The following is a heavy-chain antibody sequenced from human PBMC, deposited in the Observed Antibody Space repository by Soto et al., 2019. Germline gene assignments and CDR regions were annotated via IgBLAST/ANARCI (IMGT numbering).Heavy chain of an antibody. CDR3: ASAPQRVIAVVVSIAY. CDR2: INHSGST. D-gene: IGHD6-19*01. V-gene: IGHV4-34*01. J-gene: IGHJ4*02. CDR1: GGSFSGYY. Sequence: NPSETLSLTXAVYGGSFSGYYWSWIRQPPGKGLEWIGEINHSGSTNYNPSLKSRVTISVDTSKNQFSLKLSSVTAADTAVYYCASAPQRVIAVVVSIAYWGKGTLVPVSS.